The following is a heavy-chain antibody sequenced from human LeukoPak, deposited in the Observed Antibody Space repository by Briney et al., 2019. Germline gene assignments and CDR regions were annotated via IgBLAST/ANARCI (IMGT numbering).Heavy chain of an antibody. CDR3: ANWAGSGPPYYFDY. D-gene: IGHD1-14*01. J-gene: IGHJ4*02. CDR1: GGSISSSSYY. CDR2: IYYSGST. Sequence: RSSETLSLTCTVSGGSISSSSYYWGWIRQPPGKGLEWIGSIYYSGSTYYNPSLKSRVTISVDTSKNQFSLKLSSVTAADTAVYYCANWAGSGPPYYFDYWGQGTLVTVSS. V-gene: IGHV4-39*01.